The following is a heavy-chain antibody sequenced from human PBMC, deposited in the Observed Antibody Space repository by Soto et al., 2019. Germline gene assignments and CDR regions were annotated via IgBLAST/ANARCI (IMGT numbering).Heavy chain of an antibody. J-gene: IGHJ4*02. Sequence: AGGSLRLSCAASGFTFSSYGMHWVRQAPGKGLEWVAVISYDGSNKYYADSVKGRFTISRDNSKNTLYLQMNSLRAEDTAVYYCAKTQGYSSSSTGLFDYWGQGTLVTVSS. V-gene: IGHV3-30*18. CDR2: ISYDGSNK. CDR1: GFTFSSYG. D-gene: IGHD6-6*01. CDR3: AKTQGYSSSSTGLFDY.